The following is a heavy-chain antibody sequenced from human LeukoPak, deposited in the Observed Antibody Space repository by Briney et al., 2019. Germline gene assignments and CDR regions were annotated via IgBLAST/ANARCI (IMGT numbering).Heavy chain of an antibody. V-gene: IGHV3-9*01. J-gene: IGHJ4*02. CDR2: ISWNSGYI. CDR3: AKVRGTYSSGYFFDY. D-gene: IGHD6-19*01. CDR1: GFTFDNYA. Sequence: GGPLRLSCAASGFTFDNYAMHSVRQAPGKGLEWLSIISWNSGYIGYADSVKGRFTISRDNAKKSLDLQMNSLRAEDTAFYYCAKVRGTYSSGYFFDYWGQGTPVTVSS.